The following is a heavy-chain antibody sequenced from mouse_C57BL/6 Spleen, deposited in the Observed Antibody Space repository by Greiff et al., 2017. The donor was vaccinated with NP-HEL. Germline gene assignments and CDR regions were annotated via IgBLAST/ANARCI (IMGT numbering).Heavy chain of an antibody. CDR3: ARPYSNYYYAMDY. J-gene: IGHJ4*01. Sequence: EVKLMESGGGLVKPGGSLKLSCAASGFTFSDYGMHWVRQAPEKGLEWVAYISSGSSTIYYADTVKGRFTISRDNAKNTLFLQMTSLRSEDTAMYYCARPYSNYYYAMDYWGQGTSVTVSS. D-gene: IGHD2-5*01. CDR2: ISSGSSTI. CDR1: GFTFSDYG. V-gene: IGHV5-17*01.